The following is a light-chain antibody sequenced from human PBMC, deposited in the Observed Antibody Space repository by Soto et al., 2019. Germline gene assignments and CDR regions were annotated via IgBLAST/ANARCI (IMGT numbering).Light chain of an antibody. CDR2: KAS. Sequence: DIQMTQSPSTLSASVGDRVTITCRASQSISSWLAWYQQKPGKAPKCLMYKASSLESGVPSRFSGSGSGTEFTLTISSLQPDDFATYYCQQYNSNPWTFGQGTQVEIK. CDR1: QSISSW. V-gene: IGKV1-5*03. CDR3: QQYNSNPWT. J-gene: IGKJ1*01.